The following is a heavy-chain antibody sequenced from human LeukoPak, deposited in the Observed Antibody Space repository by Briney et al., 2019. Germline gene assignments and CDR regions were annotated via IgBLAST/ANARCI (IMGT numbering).Heavy chain of an antibody. J-gene: IGHJ3*02. CDR1: GGTFSSYA. CDR2: ITPIFGTA. V-gene: IGHV1-69*06. Sequence: SVKVSCKASGGTFSSYAISWVRQAPGQGLEWMGGITPIFGTANYAQKFQGRVTITADKSTSTAYMELSSLRSEDTAVYYCARGGWHEYYYDSSGYYVAFDIWGQGTMVTVSS. CDR3: ARGGWHEYYYDSSGYYVAFDI. D-gene: IGHD3-22*01.